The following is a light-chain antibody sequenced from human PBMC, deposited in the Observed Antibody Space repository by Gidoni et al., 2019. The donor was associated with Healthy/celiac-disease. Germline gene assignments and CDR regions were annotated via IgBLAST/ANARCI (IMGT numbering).Light chain of an antibody. V-gene: IGKV1-8*01. J-gene: IGKJ3*01. CDR3: QQYYSYPLFT. CDR2: AAS. CDR1: QGISSY. Sequence: AIRMTQSPSSFSASTGDRVTFTCRASQGISSYLAWYQQKPGKAPKLLIYAASTLQSGVPSRFSGSGSGTDFTLTISCLQSEDFATYYCQQYYSYPLFTFGPGTKVDIK.